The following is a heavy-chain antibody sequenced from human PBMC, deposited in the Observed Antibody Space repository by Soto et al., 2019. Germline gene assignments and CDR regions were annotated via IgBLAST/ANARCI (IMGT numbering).Heavy chain of an antibody. J-gene: IGHJ4*02. CDR2: INHRGST. Sequence: SETLSLTCAVYGGSFSGYYWRWIRQPPGKGLEWIGEINHRGSTNYNPSLKSRVTISVDTSKNQFSLKLSSVTAADTAVYYCARVKGTAARRSYFDYWGQGTLVTVSS. D-gene: IGHD6-6*01. V-gene: IGHV4-34*01. CDR3: ARVKGTAARRSYFDY. CDR1: GGSFSGYY.